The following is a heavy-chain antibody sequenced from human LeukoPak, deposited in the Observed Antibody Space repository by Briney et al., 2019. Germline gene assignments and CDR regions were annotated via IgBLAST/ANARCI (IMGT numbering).Heavy chain of an antibody. Sequence: PSETLSLTCTVSGYSISSGYYWGWIRQPPGKGLEWIGSIYHSGSTYYNPSLKSRVTISVDTSKNQFSLKLSSVTAADTAVYYCAGRGAYYYDSSGYYWYFQHWGQGTLVTVSS. D-gene: IGHD3-22*01. V-gene: IGHV4-38-2*02. CDR2: IYHSGST. J-gene: IGHJ1*01. CDR1: GYSISSGYY. CDR3: AGRGAYYYDSSGYYWYFQH.